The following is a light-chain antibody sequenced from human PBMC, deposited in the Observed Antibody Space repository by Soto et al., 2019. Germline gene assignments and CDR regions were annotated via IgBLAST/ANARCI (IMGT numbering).Light chain of an antibody. Sequence: EIVLTQSPATLSLSPGEIATLYFSASQSVISYLAWYQQKPGQAPRLLIYGAFTRATGFPARFSGSGSGTDFTLTLSSLEPEDFAVYYCQQRARWPSTFGPGTKVDIK. V-gene: IGKV3-11*01. CDR1: QSVISY. CDR3: QQRARWPST. CDR2: GAF. J-gene: IGKJ2*02.